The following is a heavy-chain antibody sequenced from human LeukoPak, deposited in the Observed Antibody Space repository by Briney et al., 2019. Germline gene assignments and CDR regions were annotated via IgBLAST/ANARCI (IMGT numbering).Heavy chain of an antibody. D-gene: IGHD3-10*01. CDR3: ARSPAIYYYGSGSYPNDFDY. J-gene: IGHJ4*02. Sequence: SVKVSCKASGGTFSSYAVSWVRQAPGQGLEWMGRIIPILGIANYAQKFQGRVTITADKSTSTAYMELSSLRSEDTAVYYCARSPAIYYYGSGSYPNDFDYWGQGTLVTVSS. CDR2: IIPILGIA. CDR1: GGTFSSYA. V-gene: IGHV1-69*04.